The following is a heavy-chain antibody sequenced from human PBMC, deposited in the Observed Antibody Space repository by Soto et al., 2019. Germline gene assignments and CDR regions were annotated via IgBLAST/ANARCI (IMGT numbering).Heavy chain of an antibody. J-gene: IGHJ5*02. CDR3: TMEGGWGHNWFDP. Sequence: GGSLRLSCTASGFTFGGYSMSWFRQAPGNGLEWVGFIRSKAYGGTTEYAASVKGRFTISRDDSKSIAYLQMNSLKTEDTAVYYCTMEGGWGHNWFDPWGQGTLVTVSS. CDR2: IRSKAYGGTT. CDR1: GFTFGGYS. V-gene: IGHV3-49*03. D-gene: IGHD6-19*01.